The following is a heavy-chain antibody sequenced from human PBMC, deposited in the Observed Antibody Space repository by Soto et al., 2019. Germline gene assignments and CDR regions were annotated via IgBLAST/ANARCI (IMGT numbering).Heavy chain of an antibody. D-gene: IGHD4-4*01. Sequence: ASVKVSCKASGGTFSSYTISWVRQAPGQGLEWMGRIIPILGIANYAQKFQGRVTITADKSTSTAYMELSSLRSEDTAVYYCARDSNYYYYGMDVWGQGTTVTVS. CDR3: ARDSNYYYYGMDV. CDR1: GGTFSSYT. J-gene: IGHJ6*02. V-gene: IGHV1-69*04. CDR2: IIPILGIA.